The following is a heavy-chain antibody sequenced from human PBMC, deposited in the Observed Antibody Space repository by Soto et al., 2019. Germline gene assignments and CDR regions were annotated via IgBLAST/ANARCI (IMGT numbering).Heavy chain of an antibody. J-gene: IGHJ3*02. V-gene: IGHV3-21*06. D-gene: IGHD2-2*02. CDR1: AFTFRSYS. CDR3: VRGGRGYTRDDVFDI. Sequence: EVQLVESGGGLVKPGESLRLSCVDSAFTFRSYSMNWARQAPGKGLEWVSSISSTSNPIFYADSLEGRFTISRDNTKNSLYLQMNSLRAEDTAVYYCVRGGRGYTRDDVFDIWGQETMVTVSS. CDR2: ISSTSNPI.